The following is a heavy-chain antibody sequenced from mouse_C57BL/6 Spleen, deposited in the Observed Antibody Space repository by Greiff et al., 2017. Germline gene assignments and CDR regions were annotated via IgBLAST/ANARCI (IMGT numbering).Heavy chain of an antibody. D-gene: IGHD1-1*01. V-gene: IGHV1-55*01. Sequence: VQLQQPGAELVKPGASVKMSCKASGYTFTSYWITWVKQRPGQGLEWIGDIYPGSGSTNYNEKFKSKATLTVDTSSSTAYMQLSSLTSEDSAVYYCARESHYYGSSYGGYFDYWGQGTTRTVSS. CDR3: ARESHYYGSSYGGYFDY. J-gene: IGHJ2*01. CDR2: IYPGSGST. CDR1: GYTFTSYW.